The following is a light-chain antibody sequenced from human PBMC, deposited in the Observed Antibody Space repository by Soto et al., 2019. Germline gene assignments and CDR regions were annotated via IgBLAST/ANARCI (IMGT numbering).Light chain of an antibody. J-gene: IGKJ4*01. CDR1: QNIINY. CDR3: QQSYSATLT. V-gene: IGKV1-39*01. Sequence: DIQMTQYPSSPSASVGDRVTITCRASQNIINYLNWYQRKPGKAPKLLIYAASSLQSGVPSRFSGSGYGTDFTLTISSLKTEDFATFYCQQSYSATLTFGGGTKVDIK. CDR2: AAS.